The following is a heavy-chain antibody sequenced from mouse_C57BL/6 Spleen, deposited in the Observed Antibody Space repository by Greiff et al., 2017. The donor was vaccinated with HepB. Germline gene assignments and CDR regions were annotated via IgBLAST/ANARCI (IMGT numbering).Heavy chain of an antibody. Sequence: QVQLKESGAELVRPGASVKLSCKASGYTFTDYYINWVKQRPGQGLEWIARIYPGSGNTYYNEKFKGKATLTAEKSSSTAYMQLSSLTSEDSAVYFCARDYGYAYWYFDVWGTGTTVTVSS. J-gene: IGHJ1*03. D-gene: IGHD2-2*01. CDR2: IYPGSGNT. V-gene: IGHV1-76*01. CDR3: ARDYGYAYWYFDV. CDR1: GYTFTDYY.